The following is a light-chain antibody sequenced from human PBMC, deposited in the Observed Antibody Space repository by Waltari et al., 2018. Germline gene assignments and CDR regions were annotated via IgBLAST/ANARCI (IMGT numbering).Light chain of an antibody. J-gene: IGKJ1*01. CDR1: QTVLYSSDNNNY. CDR3: QQYYDTPRT. CDR2: WAS. V-gene: IGKV4-1*01. Sequence: DIVMPQSPDSLAVSLGARATINCKSSQTVLYSSDNNNYLAWYQQKLGQPPKLLIYWASTRASGVPDRFSGSGSGTDFTLTISSLQAEDVAVYYCQQYYDTPRTFGQGTRVEIK.